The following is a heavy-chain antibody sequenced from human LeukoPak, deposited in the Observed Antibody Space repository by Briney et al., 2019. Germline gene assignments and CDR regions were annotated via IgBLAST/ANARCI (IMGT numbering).Heavy chain of an antibody. V-gene: IGHV3-30*02. CDR2: IRYDGSNK. Sequence: GGSLRLSCAASGFTFSSYGMHWVRQAPGKGLEWVAFIRYDGSNKYYADSVKGRFTISRDNSRNTLYLQMNSLRTEDTAVYYCARVGHYYGSGNYYDARGTFDYWGQGTLVTVSS. D-gene: IGHD3-10*01. CDR3: ARVGHYYGSGNYYDARGTFDY. J-gene: IGHJ4*02. CDR1: GFTFSSYG.